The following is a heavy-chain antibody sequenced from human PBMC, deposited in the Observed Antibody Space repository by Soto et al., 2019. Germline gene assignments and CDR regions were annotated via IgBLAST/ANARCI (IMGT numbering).Heavy chain of an antibody. CDR2: IYYSGST. Sequence: QVQLQESGPGLVKPSETLSLTCTVSGGSISSYYWSWIRQPPGKGLEWIGYIYYSGSTNYNPSLKSRVTISVDTYKIQFSLKRSAVTAADTAVYYCARSRGGYFGYWGQGTLVTVSS. CDR3: ARSRGGYFGY. CDR1: GGSISSYY. D-gene: IGHD3-22*01. V-gene: IGHV4-59*01. J-gene: IGHJ4*02.